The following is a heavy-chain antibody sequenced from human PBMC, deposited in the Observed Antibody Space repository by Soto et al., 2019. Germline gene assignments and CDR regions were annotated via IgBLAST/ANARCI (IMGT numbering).Heavy chain of an antibody. CDR3: AKDMKWGGMTTIHYFDS. Sequence: EVQLVESGGGLVQPGRSLRLSCVASGFTADDYAMHWVRQAPGKGLEWVSGISSNSDTIDYADSVKGRFTISRDNAKNSLFLQMHSLRPEDTALYYCAKDMKWGGMTTIHYFDSWGQGTLVTVSS. J-gene: IGHJ4*02. V-gene: IGHV3-9*02. CDR2: ISSNSDTI. CDR1: GFTADDYA. D-gene: IGHD4-17*01.